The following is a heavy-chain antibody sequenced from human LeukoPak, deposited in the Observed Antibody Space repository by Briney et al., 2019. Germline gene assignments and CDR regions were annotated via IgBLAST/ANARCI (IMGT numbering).Heavy chain of an antibody. CDR2: IHHSGTT. D-gene: IGHD5-24*01. CDR3: ARGPKMSAIGSFDY. CDR1: GDSMTNYY. J-gene: IGHJ4*02. Sequence: PSETLSLTCTVSGDSMTNYYWNWIRQPPGKGLEWIGYIHHSGTTNYNPSLKGRLTMSVDTSKNQFSLKLTSVTAGDTAVYYCARGPKMSAIGSFDYWGQGALVTVSS. V-gene: IGHV4-59*12.